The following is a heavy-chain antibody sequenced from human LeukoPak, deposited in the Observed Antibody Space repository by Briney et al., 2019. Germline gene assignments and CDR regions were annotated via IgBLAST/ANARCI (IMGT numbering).Heavy chain of an antibody. Sequence: SETLSLTCTVSGDSISSSSYYWGWIRQPPGRGLEWIGTIYYSGSTYYNPSLKSRVTISVDTSKNQFSLNLISLAAADTAVYYCARQWVSDYYDNSGYYAIDYWGQGTLVTVSS. V-gene: IGHV4-39*01. CDR3: ARQWVSDYYDNSGYYAIDY. CDR1: GDSISSSSYY. D-gene: IGHD3-22*01. CDR2: IYYSGST. J-gene: IGHJ4*02.